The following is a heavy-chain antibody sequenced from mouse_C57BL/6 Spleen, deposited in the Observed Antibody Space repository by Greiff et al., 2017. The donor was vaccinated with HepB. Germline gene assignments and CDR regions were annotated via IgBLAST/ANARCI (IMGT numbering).Heavy chain of an antibody. CDR3: ARNVEYYGSSSRASDY. Sequence: QVQLQQSGAELMKPGASVKLSCKATGYTFTGYWIEWVKQRPGHGLEWIGEILPGSGSTNYNEKFKGKATFTAVTSSNTAYRQLSSLTTEDSAIYYCARNVEYYGSSSRASDYWGQGTSVTVSS. CDR2: ILPGSGST. D-gene: IGHD1-1*01. CDR1: GYTFTGYW. V-gene: IGHV1-9*01. J-gene: IGHJ4*01.